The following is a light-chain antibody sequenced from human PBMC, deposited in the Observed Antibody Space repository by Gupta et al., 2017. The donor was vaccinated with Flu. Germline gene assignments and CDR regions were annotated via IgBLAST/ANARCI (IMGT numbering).Light chain of an antibody. CDR3: QQYKSYSLT. J-gene: IGKJ4*01. V-gene: IGKV1-5*03. CDR2: KAS. Sequence: DIQMTQSPSTLSASVGDRVTITCRASQSISSWLAWYQQKPGKAPKLLIYKASSLESGVPSRFSGSGSGTEFTLTISSLQTDDCATYYCQQYKSYSLTFGGGTKVEIE. CDR1: QSISSW.